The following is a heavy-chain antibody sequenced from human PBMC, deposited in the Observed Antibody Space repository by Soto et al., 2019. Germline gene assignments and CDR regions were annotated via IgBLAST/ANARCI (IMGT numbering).Heavy chain of an antibody. D-gene: IGHD1-1*01. V-gene: IGHV1-8*01. CDR3: ARERNMYGMDV. CDR2: MNPNIGNT. Sequence: ASVKVSSKASGYTFTSYYINWVRHATIQGLECMGWMNPNIGNTAYAQKFQGRVTMTRNTSISTAYMELSSLRSNDTAVYYCARERNMYGMDVWGQGNTVTVSS. J-gene: IGHJ6*02. CDR1: GYTFTSYY.